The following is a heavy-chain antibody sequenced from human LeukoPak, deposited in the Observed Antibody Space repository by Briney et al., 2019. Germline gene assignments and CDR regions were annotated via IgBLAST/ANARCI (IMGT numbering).Heavy chain of an antibody. D-gene: IGHD2-2*01. CDR2: IKQDGSEK. CDR1: GFTFSSYW. V-gene: IGHV3-7*01. J-gene: IGHJ6*02. CDR3: ARNELDCSSTSCYYYYGMDV. Sequence: GGSLRLSCAASGFTFSSYWMSWVRQAPGKGLEWVANIKQDGSEKYYVDSVKGRFTIPRDNAKNSLYLQMNSLRAEDTAVYYCARNELDCSSTSCYYYYGMDVWGQETTVTVSS.